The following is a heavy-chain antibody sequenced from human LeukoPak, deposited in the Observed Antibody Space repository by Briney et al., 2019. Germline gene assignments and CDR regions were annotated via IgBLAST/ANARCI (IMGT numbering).Heavy chain of an antibody. V-gene: IGHV3-23*01. Sequence: GGSLRLSCEASGFTFGNYAMNWVRQAPGKGLEWVSTVSGTGSSTYYADSAKGRFTISRDNSKDTLFLQLNSLTAADTAMYFCAKASVAIPQYCNSWGQGTLVTVSS. CDR3: AKASVAIPQYCNS. CDR2: VSGTGSST. CDR1: GFTFGNYA. J-gene: IGHJ5*02. D-gene: IGHD2-2*02.